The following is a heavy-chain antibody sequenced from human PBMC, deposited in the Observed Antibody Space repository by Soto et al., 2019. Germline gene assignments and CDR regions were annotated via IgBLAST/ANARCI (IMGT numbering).Heavy chain of an antibody. Sequence: GGSLRLSCAAPGFTFSNAWMSWVRQAPGKGLEWVGRIKSKTDGGTTDYAAPVKGSFTISREVSKNTLYLQMNSLKTEDTAVYYCTTDLRRYYSSGWYVDYWGQGTLVTVSS. D-gene: IGHD6-19*01. CDR2: IKSKTDGGTT. CDR3: TTDLRRYYSSGWYVDY. J-gene: IGHJ4*02. V-gene: IGHV3-15*01. CDR1: GFTFSNAW.